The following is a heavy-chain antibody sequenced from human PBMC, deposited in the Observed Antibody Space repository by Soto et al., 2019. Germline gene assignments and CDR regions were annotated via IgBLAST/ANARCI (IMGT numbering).Heavy chain of an antibody. D-gene: IGHD3-3*01. CDR1: GYTFTSYD. CDR3: ARDWTITIFGVPDGMDV. J-gene: IGHJ6*02. V-gene: IGHV1-8*01. CDR2: MNPNSGNT. Sequence: ASVNVSCKASGYTFTSYDINWVRQATGQGLEWMGWMNPNSGNTGYAQKFQGRVTMTRNTSISTAYMELSSLRSEDTAVYYCARDWTITIFGVPDGMDVWGQGATVTVSS.